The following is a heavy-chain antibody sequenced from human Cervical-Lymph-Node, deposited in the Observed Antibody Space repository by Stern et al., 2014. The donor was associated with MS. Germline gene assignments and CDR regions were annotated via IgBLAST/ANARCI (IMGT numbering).Heavy chain of an antibody. CDR1: GYTLTELS. CDR3: ATREGGNDYELVFLFGLDV. J-gene: IGHJ6*02. CDR2: FDAEDGET. Sequence: QVQLVQSEAEVKKPGASVKVSCKVSGYTLTELSVHWVRQAPGKGLEWMGGFDAEDGETLYAQELQGRIRMTVDTSADTAYMEMSSLTSEGTAVYYCATREGGNDYELVFLFGLDVWGQGTTVIVSS. V-gene: IGHV1-24*01. D-gene: IGHD4-17*01.